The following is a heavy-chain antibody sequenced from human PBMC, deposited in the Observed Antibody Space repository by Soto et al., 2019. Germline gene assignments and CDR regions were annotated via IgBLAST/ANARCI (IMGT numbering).Heavy chain of an antibody. CDR3: ARLLGTAVFDH. J-gene: IGHJ4*02. Sequence: QVQLRESGPGLVKASETLSLTCTVSGVSISGYQWSWIRQTPGKGLEWIGKIYPSGSTDYNPSLNSQVMISADTSKNQVSLKLSPVTAADTAIYYCARLLGTAVFDHWGQGTLVTVSS. D-gene: IGHD2-21*02. CDR2: IYPSGST. CDR1: GVSISGYQ. V-gene: IGHV4-4*09.